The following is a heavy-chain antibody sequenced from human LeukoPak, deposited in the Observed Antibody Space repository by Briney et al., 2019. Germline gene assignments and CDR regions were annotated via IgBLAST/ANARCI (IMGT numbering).Heavy chain of an antibody. CDR3: AKDLYGDYGNDY. V-gene: IGHV3-23*01. J-gene: IGHJ4*02. CDR1: GFTFSSYA. CDR2: ISGSGSIT. D-gene: IGHD4-17*01. Sequence: GGSLRLSCAASGFTFSSYAVSWVRQAPGKGLEWVSGISGSGSITYYADSVKGRFTISRDNSKNTLYLQMNSLRAEDTAVYYCAKDLYGDYGNDYWGQGTLVTVSS.